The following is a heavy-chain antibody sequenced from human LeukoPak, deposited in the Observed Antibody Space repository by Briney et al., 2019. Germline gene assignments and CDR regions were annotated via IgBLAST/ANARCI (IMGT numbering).Heavy chain of an antibody. J-gene: IGHJ4*02. D-gene: IGHD6-19*01. CDR2: INAGNGNT. CDR1: GYTFTSYA. CDR3: ARELQWLVPGY. Sequence: ASVKVSCKASGYTFTSYAMHWVRQAPGQRLEWMGWINAGNGNTKYSQKFQGRVTITRDTSASTAYMELSSLRSEDMAVYYCARELQWLVPGYWGQGTLVTVSS. V-gene: IGHV1-3*01.